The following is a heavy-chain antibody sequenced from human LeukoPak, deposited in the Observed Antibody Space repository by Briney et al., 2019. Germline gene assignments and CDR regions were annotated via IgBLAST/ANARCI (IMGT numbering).Heavy chain of an antibody. V-gene: IGHV4-59*01. Sequence: NPSETLSLTCTVSGGSISSYYWSWIRQPPGKGLEWIGYIYYSGNTNYNPSLKSRVTISVDTSKNQFSLKLSSVTAADTAMYYCAGTRGSSGYYSDYWGQGTLVTVSS. CDR3: AGTRGSSGYYSDY. CDR1: GGSISSYY. J-gene: IGHJ4*02. D-gene: IGHD3-22*01. CDR2: IYYSGNT.